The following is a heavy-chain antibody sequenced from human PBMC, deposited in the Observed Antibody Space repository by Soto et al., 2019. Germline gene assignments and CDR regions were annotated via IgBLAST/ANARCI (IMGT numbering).Heavy chain of an antibody. V-gene: IGHV3-33*01. D-gene: IGHD3-3*01. Sequence: GGFLRLSCAASGFTFSSYGMHWVRQAPGKGLEWVAVIWYDGSNKYYADSVKGRFTISRDNSKNTLYLQMHSLRAEATAVSYCGGGAHYVFGSGFSPYGGQGTLVPVSS. CDR3: GGGAHYVFGSGFSPY. J-gene: IGHJ4*02. CDR1: GFTFSSYG. CDR2: IWYDGSNK.